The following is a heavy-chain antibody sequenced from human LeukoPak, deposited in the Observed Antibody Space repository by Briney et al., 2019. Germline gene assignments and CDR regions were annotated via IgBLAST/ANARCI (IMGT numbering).Heavy chain of an antibody. Sequence: GGSLRLSCAASGFTFSAAWMTWVRQAPGKGLEWVGRIKSKTNGGTTDYAAPVKGRFTISRDDSKNTLYFQMNSLKTEDTAVYYCTALGYPQYFHHWGQGTLVTVSS. CDR1: GFTFSAAW. CDR3: TALGYPQYFHH. V-gene: IGHV3-15*01. CDR2: IKSKTNGGTT. D-gene: IGHD2-15*01. J-gene: IGHJ4*02.